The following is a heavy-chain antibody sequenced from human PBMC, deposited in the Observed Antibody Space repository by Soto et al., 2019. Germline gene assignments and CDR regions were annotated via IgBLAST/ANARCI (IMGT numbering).Heavy chain of an antibody. V-gene: IGHV3-30-3*01. CDR1: GFTISSYA. D-gene: IGHD3-10*01. J-gene: IGHJ6*02. CDR3: ARGEDYYAPYYYGMDV. Sequence: QVQLVESGGGVVQPGRSLRLSCAASGFTISSYAMHWVRQAPGKGLEWVAVISYDGSNKYYADSVKGRFTISRDNSKNTLYLQMNSLRAEDTAVYYCARGEDYYAPYYYGMDVWGQGTTVTVSS. CDR2: ISYDGSNK.